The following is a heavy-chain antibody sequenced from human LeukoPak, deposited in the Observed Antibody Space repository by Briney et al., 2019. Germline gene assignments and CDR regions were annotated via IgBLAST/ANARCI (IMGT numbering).Heavy chain of an antibody. CDR1: GFTFSGYW. D-gene: IGHD3-22*01. Sequence: PGGSLRLSCAASGFTFSGYWMRWVRHAPGKGLVWVSRTNRDDSDTSYADSVKGRFTISRDKAKSTLYLQMNSLRVEDTAVYYCARSANYFDTSGQDYWGQGTLVTVSS. J-gene: IGHJ4*02. V-gene: IGHV3-74*01. CDR3: ARSANYFDTSGQDY. CDR2: TNRDDSDT.